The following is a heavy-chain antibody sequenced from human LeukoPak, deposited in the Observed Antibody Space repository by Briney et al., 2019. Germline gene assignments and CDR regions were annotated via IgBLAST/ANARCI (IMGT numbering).Heavy chain of an antibody. V-gene: IGHV1-2*02. CDR3: ARDLAIFGVVIKQSSWFDP. CDR1: GYTFTGYY. J-gene: IGHJ5*02. Sequence: ASVKVSCKASGYTFTGYYIHWVRQAPGQGLEWMGWINPNSGGTNYAQKFQGRVTMTRDTSISTAYMELSRLRSDDTAVYYCARDLAIFGVVIKQSSWFDPWGQGTLVTVSS. CDR2: INPNSGGT. D-gene: IGHD3-3*01.